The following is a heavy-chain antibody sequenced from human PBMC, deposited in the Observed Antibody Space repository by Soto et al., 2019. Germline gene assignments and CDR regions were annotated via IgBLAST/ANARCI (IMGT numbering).Heavy chain of an antibody. V-gene: IGHV1-18*01. D-gene: IGHD3-9*01. CDR2: ISAYNGNT. Sequence: ASVKVSCKASGYTFTSYGISWVRQAPGQGLEWMGWISAYNGNTNYAQKLQGRVTMTTDTSTSTAYMELRSLRSDDTAVYYCATLEHYDILTGYYRTYAFDIWGQGTMVT. J-gene: IGHJ3*02. CDR3: ATLEHYDILTGYYRTYAFDI. CDR1: GYTFTSYG.